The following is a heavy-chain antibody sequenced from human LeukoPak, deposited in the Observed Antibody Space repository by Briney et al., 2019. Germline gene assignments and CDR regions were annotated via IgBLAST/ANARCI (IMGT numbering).Heavy chain of an antibody. Sequence: SETLSLTCTVSGGSISSSIDYWGWIRQPPGKGLEWIGNIYYSGSTYYNPSLTSRVTISVDTSKTQFSLKLSSVTAADTAVYYCARSIVATGIDFWGQGTLVTVSS. J-gene: IGHJ4*02. CDR2: IYYSGST. D-gene: IGHD6-6*01. V-gene: IGHV4-39*01. CDR3: ARSIVATGIDF. CDR1: GGSISSSIDY.